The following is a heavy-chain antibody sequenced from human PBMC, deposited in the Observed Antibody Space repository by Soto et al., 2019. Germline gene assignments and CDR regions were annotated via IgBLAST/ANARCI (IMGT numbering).Heavy chain of an antibody. J-gene: IGHJ4*02. CDR1: GDSISRSVW. Sequence: PSETLSLTCAVSGDSISRSVWWTWVRQPPGKGLEWIGEVFHNGDTNYNPSPKSRVTMSVDKSTNDFSLKVTSVTAADTARYYCARKAWVRFDYWGQGALVTVSS. D-gene: IGHD7-27*01. CDR2: VFHNGDT. CDR3: ARKAWVRFDY. V-gene: IGHV4-4*02.